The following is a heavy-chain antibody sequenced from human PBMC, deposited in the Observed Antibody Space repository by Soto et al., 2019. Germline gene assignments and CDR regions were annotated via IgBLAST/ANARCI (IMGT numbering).Heavy chain of an antibody. J-gene: IGHJ6*02. CDR1: GYTFTSYD. CDR3: ARGGFLEWLSLYYYYGMDV. CDR2: MNPNSGNT. V-gene: IGHV1-8*01. Sequence: ASVKVSCKASGYTFTSYDINWVRQATGQGLEWMGWMNPNSGNTGYAQKFQGRVTMARDTSISTAYMELSSLRSEDTAVYYCARGGFLEWLSLYYYYGMDVWGQGTTVTVSS. D-gene: IGHD3-3*01.